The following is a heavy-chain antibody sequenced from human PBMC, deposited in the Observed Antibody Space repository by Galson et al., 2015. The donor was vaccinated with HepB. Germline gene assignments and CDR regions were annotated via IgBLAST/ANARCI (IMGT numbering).Heavy chain of an antibody. V-gene: IGHV3-30-3*01. CDR2: ISYDGSNK. CDR1: GFTFSSYA. CDR3: ARDPSPYSGYDWDYYMDV. D-gene: IGHD5-12*01. Sequence: SLRLSCAASGFTFSSYAMHWVRQAPGKGLEWVAVISYDGSNKYYADSVKGRFTISRDNSKNTLYLQMNSLRAEDTAVYYCARDPSPYSGYDWDYYMDVWGKGTTVTVSS. J-gene: IGHJ6*03.